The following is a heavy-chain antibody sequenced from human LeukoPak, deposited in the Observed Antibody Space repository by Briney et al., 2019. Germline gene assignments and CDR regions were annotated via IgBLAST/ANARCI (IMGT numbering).Heavy chain of an antibody. V-gene: IGHV3-30*02. J-gene: IGHJ4*02. CDR1: GFTFSSYG. CDR2: IRYDGSNK. Sequence: QPGGSLRLSCAASGFTFSSYGMHWVRQAPGKGLEWVAFIRYDGSNKYYADSVKGRFTISRDNSKNTLYLQMNSLRAEDTAVYYCAKDPRAYSGSSLPIAYWGQGTLVTVSS. CDR3: AKDPRAYSGSSLPIAY. D-gene: IGHD1-26*01.